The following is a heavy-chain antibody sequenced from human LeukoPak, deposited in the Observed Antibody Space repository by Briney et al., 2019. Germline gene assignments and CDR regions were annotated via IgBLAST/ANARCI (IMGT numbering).Heavy chain of an antibody. J-gene: IGHJ6*02. D-gene: IGHD6-19*01. V-gene: IGHV1-18*01. CDR1: GYTFTSYG. CDR2: ISAYNGNT. CDR3: ARDRQWLVGPYYYYYGMDV. Sequence: ASVKVSCKASGYTFTSYGISWVRQAPGQGLEWMGWISAYNGNTIYAQKLQGRVTMTTDASTSTAYMELRSLRSDDTAVYYCARDRQWLVGPYYYYYGMDVWGQGTTVTVSS.